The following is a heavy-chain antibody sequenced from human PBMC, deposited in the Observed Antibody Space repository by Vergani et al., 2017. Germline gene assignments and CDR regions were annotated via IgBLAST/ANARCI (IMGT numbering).Heavy chain of an antibody. CDR3: ARWGNEKRLDS. J-gene: IGHJ5*01. Sequence: QVQLVESEGGVVQPGRSLTLSCVASGYTFSSHGMHWVRQAPGKGLEWVAVIWYDGSNKYYGSSVKGRFTISRGNSKNTLYRQMNSLRVEDTAVYYCARWGNEKRLDSWGQGTLVTVSS. CDR2: IWYDGSNK. CDR1: GYTFSSHG. V-gene: IGHV3-33*01. D-gene: IGHD1-1*01.